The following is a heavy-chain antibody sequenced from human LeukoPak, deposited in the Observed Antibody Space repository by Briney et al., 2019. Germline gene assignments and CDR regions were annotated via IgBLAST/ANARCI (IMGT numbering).Heavy chain of an antibody. CDR1: GFTFRSYT. CDR3: ARDFHTLTNYYYYYMDV. Sequence: GGSLRLSCAASGFTFRSYTMNWVRQAPGKGLEWVSCISSSTNYIYYADAVKGRFTISRDNAKNSLYLQMNSLRPEDTAVYYCARDFHTLTNYYYYYMDVWGKGTTVTVSS. V-gene: IGHV3-21*01. D-gene: IGHD4-17*01. J-gene: IGHJ6*03. CDR2: ISSSTNYI.